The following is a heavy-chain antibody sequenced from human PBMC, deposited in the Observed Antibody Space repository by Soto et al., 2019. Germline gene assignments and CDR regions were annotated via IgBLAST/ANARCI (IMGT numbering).Heavy chain of an antibody. V-gene: IGHV3-11*01. D-gene: IGHD3-16*02. Sequence: QVQLVESGGGLVKPGGSLRLSCAASGFTFSDYYMSWIRQAPGKGLEWVSYISSSGSTIYYADSVKGRFTISRDNAKNSLYLQMNSLRAEDTAVYYCARGLVYDYVWGSYRYDAFDIWGQGTMVTVSS. J-gene: IGHJ3*02. CDR2: ISSSGSTI. CDR1: GFTFSDYY. CDR3: ARGLVYDYVWGSYRYDAFDI.